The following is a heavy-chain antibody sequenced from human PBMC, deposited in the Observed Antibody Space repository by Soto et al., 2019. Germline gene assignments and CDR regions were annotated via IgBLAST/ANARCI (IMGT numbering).Heavy chain of an antibody. CDR2: ISAYNGTT. V-gene: IGHV1-18*01. CDR1: GGTFSSYA. CDR3: ARVYDILTGYYSFDY. D-gene: IGHD3-9*01. Sequence: GASVKVSCKASGGTFSSYAIIWVRQAPGQGLEWMGWISAYNGTTNYAQKLQGRVTMTTDTSTSTAYMELRSLRSDDTAVYYCARVYDILTGYYSFDYWGQGTLVTVS. J-gene: IGHJ4*02.